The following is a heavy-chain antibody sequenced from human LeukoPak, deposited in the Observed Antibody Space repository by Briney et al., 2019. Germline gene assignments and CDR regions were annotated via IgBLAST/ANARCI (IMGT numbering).Heavy chain of an antibody. CDR2: ISGSSSDI. J-gene: IGHJ5*02. D-gene: IGHD3-3*01. CDR3: ARVYYASWSGQPLSQHWLDP. CDR1: EFTFSSYS. Sequence: PGGSLRLSCAGSEFTFSSYSMNWVRQAPGKGLEWVSSISGSSSDIYYADSVKGRFTISRDNAKNSLYLQMNGLRVEDTAVYYCARVYYASWSGQPLSQHWLDPWGQGTLVTVSS. V-gene: IGHV3-21*01.